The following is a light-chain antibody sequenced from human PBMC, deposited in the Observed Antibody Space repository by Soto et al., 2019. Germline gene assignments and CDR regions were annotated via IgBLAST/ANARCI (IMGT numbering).Light chain of an antibody. CDR3: QQYVTSPWA. CDR1: QSVSSSF. V-gene: IGKV3-20*01. CDR2: GAS. J-gene: IGKJ1*01. Sequence: EIVLTQSPGTLSLSPGERATLSCRDSQSVSSSFLAWYQQKPGQAPRLLIYGASNRATGIPDRFSGSGSGTDFTLTISRLEPEDFAVYYCQQYVTSPWAFGQGTKVAIE.